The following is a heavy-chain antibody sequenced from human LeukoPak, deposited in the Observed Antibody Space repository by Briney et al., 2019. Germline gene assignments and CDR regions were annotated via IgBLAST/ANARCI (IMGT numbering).Heavy chain of an antibody. CDR3: ARWSGMATVTSDY. CDR2: ISSSSSNI. D-gene: IGHD5-24*01. V-gene: IGHV3-21*01. J-gene: IGHJ4*02. Sequence: GGSLRLSCAASGFTFSTYSMNWIRQAPGKGLKWVSSISSSSSNIYYADSVKGRFTIARDNAKNSLYLQMNSLRAEDTAVYYCARWSGMATVTSDYWGQGTLVTVSS. CDR1: GFTFSTYS.